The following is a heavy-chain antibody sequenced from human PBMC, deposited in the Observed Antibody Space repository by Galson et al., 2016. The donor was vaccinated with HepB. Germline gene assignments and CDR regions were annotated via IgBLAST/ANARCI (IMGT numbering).Heavy chain of an antibody. CDR3: VGGYNEVGDY. J-gene: IGHJ4*02. Sequence: SVKVSCKASGYTFTYRYLHWVRQAPGQTLEWMGWITPSNGNANYAQKFKDRVTFTRDTSMSTGYMEQSSLRSEDTAIYYCVGGYNEVGDYWGQGTLVTVSS. D-gene: IGHD5-24*01. V-gene: IGHV1-45*02. CDR2: ITPSNGNA. CDR1: GYTFTYRY.